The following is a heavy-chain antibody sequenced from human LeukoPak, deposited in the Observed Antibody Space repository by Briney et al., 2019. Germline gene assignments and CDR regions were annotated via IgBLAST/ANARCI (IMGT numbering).Heavy chain of an antibody. CDR1: GFSVSYSY. V-gene: IGHV3-53*04. D-gene: IGHD5-24*01. CDR2: LYSGGST. Sequence: SGGSLRLSCAASGFSVSYSYMNWVRQAPGKGLEWVSVLYSGGSTYYADSVKGRFTISRHDSKSTVYLHMNSLRTEDTAVYYCAREGKERLRDGYNYEEPFNVWGQGTMVIVSS. CDR3: AREGKERLRDGYNYEEPFNV. J-gene: IGHJ3*01.